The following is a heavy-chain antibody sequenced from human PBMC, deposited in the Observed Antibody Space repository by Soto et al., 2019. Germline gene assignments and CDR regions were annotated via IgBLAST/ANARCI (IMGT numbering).Heavy chain of an antibody. D-gene: IGHD6-13*01. V-gene: IGHV1-18*04. CDR1: GYTFISNG. CDR2: INPHNGNT. Sequence: QVELVQSGGEVKKPGASVKVSCKAYGYTFISNGISWVRQAPGQRLEWVGWINPHNGNTGSAEEFEGRVTMTIDTPTSTVYMEVRSLRSDDTAFYYCARTPTYSRLGDLWGQGTLVTVAS. J-gene: IGHJ5*02. CDR3: ARTPTYSRLGDL.